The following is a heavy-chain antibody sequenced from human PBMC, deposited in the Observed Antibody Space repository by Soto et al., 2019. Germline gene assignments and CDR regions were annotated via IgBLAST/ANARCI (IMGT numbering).Heavy chain of an antibody. D-gene: IGHD3-22*01. CDR3: ARDGTLYDSSAYYYLY. V-gene: IGHV1-69*01. J-gene: IGHJ4*02. CDR1: GGTFSRYT. Sequence: QVQLVQSGAEVKKPGSSVKVSCKASGGTFSRYTITWVEQAPGQGLGGRGGIPPMFGTPNYAQKFQGRVTITADESTSTAYMELSSLRSEDTAMYYCARDGTLYDSSAYYYLYWGQGTLVTVSS. CDR2: IPPMFGTP.